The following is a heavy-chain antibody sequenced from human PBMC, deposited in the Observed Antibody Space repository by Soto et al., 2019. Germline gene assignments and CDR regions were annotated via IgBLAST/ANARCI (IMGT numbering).Heavy chain of an antibody. CDR1: GYTLTELS. D-gene: IGHD3-10*01. CDR2: FDPEDGET. Sequence: ASVKVSCKVSGYTLTELSMHWVRQAPGKGLEWMGGFDPEDGETIYAQKFQGRVTMTEDTSTDTAYMELSSLRSEDTAVYYCATAPRGSLTGYYYYGMDVWGQGTTVTVSS. V-gene: IGHV1-24*01. CDR3: ATAPRGSLTGYYYYGMDV. J-gene: IGHJ6*02.